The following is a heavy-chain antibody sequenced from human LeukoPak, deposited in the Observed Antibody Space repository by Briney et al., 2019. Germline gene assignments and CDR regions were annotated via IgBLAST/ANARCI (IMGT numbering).Heavy chain of an antibody. CDR2: ISYDGSNE. CDR3: ARDSLKSGYNYDYFDY. D-gene: IGHD5-24*01. V-gene: IGHV3-30-3*01. J-gene: IGHJ4*02. Sequence: TGGSLRLSCAASGFTFITYAMHWVRQAPGKGLEWVAVISYDGSNEYYVDSVKGRFTISRDNSKNILYLQMNSLTAEDTAVYYCARDSLKSGYNYDYFDYWGQGTLVTVSS. CDR1: GFTFITYA.